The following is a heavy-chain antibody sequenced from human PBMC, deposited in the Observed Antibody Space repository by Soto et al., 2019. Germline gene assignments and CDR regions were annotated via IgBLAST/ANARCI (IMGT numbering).Heavy chain of an antibody. D-gene: IGHD3-3*01. CDR2: ISWDGGST. V-gene: IGHV3-43*01. CDR3: AKDISSYDFWSGYYSYYCYGMDV. CDR1: GFTFDDYT. Sequence: GGSLRLSCAASGFTFDDYTMHWVRQAPGKGLEWVSLISWDGGSTYYADSVKGRFTISRDNSKNSLYLQMNSLRTEDTALYYCAKDISSYDFWSGYYSYYCYGMDVWGQGTTVTVSS. J-gene: IGHJ6*02.